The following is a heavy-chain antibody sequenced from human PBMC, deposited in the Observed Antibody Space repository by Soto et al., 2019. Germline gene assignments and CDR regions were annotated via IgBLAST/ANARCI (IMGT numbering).Heavy chain of an antibody. CDR2: IYYSGRS. D-gene: IGHD4-17*01. CDR3: ARQRTTVATQAYFDH. Sequence: SDTLSLTCTVSGGSITSSSYYWGGIRQPPGKGLEWIGGIYYSGRSYYNPSLKSRVTMSVDTSKNQFSLTLNSVTAADAAVYYCARQRTTVATQAYFDHWGQGTLVTVSS. CDR1: GGSITSSSYY. V-gene: IGHV4-39*01. J-gene: IGHJ4*02.